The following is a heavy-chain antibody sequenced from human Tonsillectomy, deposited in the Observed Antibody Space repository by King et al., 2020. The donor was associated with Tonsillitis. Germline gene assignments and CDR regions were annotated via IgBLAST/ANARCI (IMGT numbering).Heavy chain of an antibody. J-gene: IGHJ4*02. Sequence: QLVQSGGGVVQPGRSLRLSCAASGFTFSSYAMHWGRQAPGKGLEWVAVISYDGSNKYYADSVKGRFTISRDNSKNTLYLQMNSLRAEDTAVYYCARSGQQLVLRFDYWGQGTLVTVSS. D-gene: IGHD6-13*01. V-gene: IGHV3-30-3*01. CDR2: ISYDGSNK. CDR3: ARSGQQLVLRFDY. CDR1: GFTFSSYA.